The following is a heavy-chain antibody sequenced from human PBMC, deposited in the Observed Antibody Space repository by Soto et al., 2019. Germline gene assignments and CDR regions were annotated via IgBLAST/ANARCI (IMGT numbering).Heavy chain of an antibody. CDR3: ARDYGDSMDSSGYLFKY. CDR2: IWYDGSDK. D-gene: IGHD3-22*01. V-gene: IGHV3-33*01. J-gene: IGHJ4*02. CDR1: GFSFSNYV. Sequence: AGGSLRLSCAAPGFSFSNYVMHWVRQAPGKGLEWVAVIWYDGSDKYYADSVKGRFTISRDNSKNTLYLQMNSLRAEDTAVYYCARDYGDSMDSSGYLFKYWGQGALVTVSS.